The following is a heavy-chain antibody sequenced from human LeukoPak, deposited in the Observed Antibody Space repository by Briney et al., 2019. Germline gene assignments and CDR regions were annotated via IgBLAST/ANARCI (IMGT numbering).Heavy chain of an antibody. J-gene: IGHJ5*02. CDR2: IKQDGSEK. CDR3: ARDFRYLYSSGWYPTLNP. Sequence: PGGSLRLSCAASGFTFSSYWMSWVRQAPGKGLEWVANIKQDGSEKYYVDSVKGRFTISRDNAKNSLYLQMNGLRAEDTAVYYCARDFRYLYSSGWYPTLNPWGQGTLVTVSS. CDR1: GFTFSSYW. D-gene: IGHD6-19*01. V-gene: IGHV3-7*01.